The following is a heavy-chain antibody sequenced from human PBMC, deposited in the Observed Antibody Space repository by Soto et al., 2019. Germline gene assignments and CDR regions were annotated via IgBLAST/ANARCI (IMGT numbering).Heavy chain of an antibody. D-gene: IGHD3-3*01. CDR3: AKDVIERYCSGYYAFDS. CDR2: ISYDGSNE. CDR1: GFTFSTYG. V-gene: IGHV3-30*18. J-gene: IGHJ4*02. Sequence: QVQLVESGGGVVQPGKSLRLSCEASGFTFSTYGMHWVRQAPGKGLEWVAAISYDGSNEFYVDSVKGRFSISRDNSRNTLYLQMNSLRAEDTAVYFCAKDVIERYCSGYYAFDSWGQGTLVTVSS.